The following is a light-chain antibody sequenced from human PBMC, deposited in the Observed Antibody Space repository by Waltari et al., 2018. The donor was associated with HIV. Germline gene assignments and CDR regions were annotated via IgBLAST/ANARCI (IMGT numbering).Light chain of an antibody. V-gene: IGKV1-39*01. Sequence: DIQMTQSPSSLSASVGHRVTITCRASQTISSYLTWYQQKPGKAPMLLIYGASTLHSGVPSRFSGSGSGTDFTLTISSLQPEDFATYYCQQSYNTPRTFGQGTKLEIK. CDR2: GAS. CDR1: QTISSY. CDR3: QQSYNTPRT. J-gene: IGKJ2*01.